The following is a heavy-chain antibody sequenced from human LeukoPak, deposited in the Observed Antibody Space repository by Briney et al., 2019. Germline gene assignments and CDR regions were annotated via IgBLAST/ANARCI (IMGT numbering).Heavy chain of an antibody. CDR3: ARGKPKFRSIVVVPAANHNWFDP. Sequence: SETLSLTCAVYGGSFSGYYWSWIRQPPGKGLEWIGEINHSGSTNYNPSLKSRVTISVDTSKNQFSLKLSSVTAADTAVYYCARGKPKFRSIVVVPAANHNWFDPWGQGTLVTVSS. D-gene: IGHD2-2*01. J-gene: IGHJ5*02. V-gene: IGHV4-34*01. CDR2: INHSGST. CDR1: GGSFSGYY.